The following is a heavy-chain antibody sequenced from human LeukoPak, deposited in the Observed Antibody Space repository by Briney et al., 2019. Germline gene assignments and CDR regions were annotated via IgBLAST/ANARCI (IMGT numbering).Heavy chain of an antibody. Sequence: ASVKVSCKASGYTFSTYPMNWVRQAPGQGLEWMGWINTNTGSPTYAQGLTGRFVFSLGTSVSTAFLQINSLKAEDTALYYCVRGIDTTGYFNYWGQGTLVTVSS. CDR3: VRGIDTTGYFNY. D-gene: IGHD3-22*01. CDR2: INTNTGSP. J-gene: IGHJ4*02. CDR1: GYTFSTYP. V-gene: IGHV7-4-1*02.